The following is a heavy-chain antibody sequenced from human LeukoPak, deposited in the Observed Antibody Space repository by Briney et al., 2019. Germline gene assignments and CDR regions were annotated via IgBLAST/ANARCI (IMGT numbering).Heavy chain of an antibody. CDR3: AKDRPYSSSSDADY. J-gene: IGHJ4*02. CDR1: GFTFSSYG. CDR2: IRYDGSNK. Sequence: GGSLRLSCAVSGFTFSSYGMHWVRQAPGKGLEWVAFIRYDGSNKYYADSVKGRFTISRDNSKNTLYLQMNSLRAEDTAVYYCAKDRPYSSSSDADYWGQGTLVTVSS. D-gene: IGHD6-6*01. V-gene: IGHV3-30*02.